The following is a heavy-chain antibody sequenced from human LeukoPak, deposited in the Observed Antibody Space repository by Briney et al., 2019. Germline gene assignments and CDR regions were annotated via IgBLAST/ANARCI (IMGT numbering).Heavy chain of an antibody. J-gene: IGHJ4*02. V-gene: IGHV3-74*01. Sequence: PGGSLRLSCAASGFTFSDYWMHWVRQAPGKGPVWVSRIPSDGSSTSYADSVKGLFTISRDNSNNTVYLQMDSLRAEDTAAYYCASGYCSGDSCYGFDYWGQGTLVTVSS. D-gene: IGHD2-15*01. CDR3: ASGYCSGDSCYGFDY. CDR1: GFTFSDYW. CDR2: IPSDGSST.